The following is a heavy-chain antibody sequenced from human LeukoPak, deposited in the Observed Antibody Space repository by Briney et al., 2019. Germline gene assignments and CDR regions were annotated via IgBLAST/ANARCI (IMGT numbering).Heavy chain of an antibody. D-gene: IGHD3-9*01. CDR1: GFSFARYA. CDR3: AKDSLYFDGSIHIYYFDS. Sequence: GGSLRLSCAAPGFSFARYAMTWGRQAPGKGLEWVSSITYNGAATYYLDSVKARFTISRDNSRSTLCLQMDSLTAVERALFDIAKDSLYFDGSIHIYYFDSWGQGTLVAVSS. J-gene: IGHJ4*02. CDR2: ITYNGAAT. V-gene: IGHV3-23*01.